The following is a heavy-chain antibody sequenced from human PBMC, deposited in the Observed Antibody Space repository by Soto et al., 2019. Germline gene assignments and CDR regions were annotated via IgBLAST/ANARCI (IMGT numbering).Heavy chain of an antibody. CDR2: INAGNGNT. Sequence: ASVKVSCKASGYTFTSYAMHWVRQAPGQRLEWMGWINAGNGNTKYSQKFQGRVTITRDTSASTAYMELSSLRSEDTAVYYCAREDTVVVPGMHDAFDIWGQGTMVTVSS. CDR1: GYTFTSYA. J-gene: IGHJ3*02. D-gene: IGHD2-2*01. CDR3: AREDTVVVPGMHDAFDI. V-gene: IGHV1-3*01.